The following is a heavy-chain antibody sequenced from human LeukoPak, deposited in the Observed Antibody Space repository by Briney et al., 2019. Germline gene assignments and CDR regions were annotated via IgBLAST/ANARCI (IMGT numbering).Heavy chain of an antibody. CDR1: GFTFSTYG. V-gene: IGHV3-30*03. CDR2: MSYDESNK. Sequence: GGSLRLSCAASGFTFSTYGMHWVRQAPGKGLEWVAIMSYDESNKYYTDSVKGRFTISRDNSKNTLYLQMGSLRAEDMAVYFCARGGYGASTPYYMDVWGTGTTVTVSS. J-gene: IGHJ6*03. CDR3: ARGGYGASTPYYMDV. D-gene: IGHD1-26*01.